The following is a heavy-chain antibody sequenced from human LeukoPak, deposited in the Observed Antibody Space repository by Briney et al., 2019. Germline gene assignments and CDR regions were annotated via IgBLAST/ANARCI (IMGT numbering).Heavy chain of an antibody. CDR1: GDSVSSNSAA. D-gene: IGHD5-18*01. CDR3: TRAAYRAFDL. Sequence: SQTLSLTCAISGDSVSSNSAAWNWIRQSPSRGLEWLGRTYYRSEWGYDYAVSVKSRITVNPDTSKNQFSLHLNSVTPEDTAVYFCTRAAYRAFDLWGQGTMVTVSS. J-gene: IGHJ3*01. V-gene: IGHV6-1*01. CDR2: TYYRSEWGY.